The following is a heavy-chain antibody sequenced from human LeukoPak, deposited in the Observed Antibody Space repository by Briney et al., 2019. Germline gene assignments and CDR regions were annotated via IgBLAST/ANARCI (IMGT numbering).Heavy chain of an antibody. D-gene: IGHD3-10*01. J-gene: IGHJ4*02. CDR1: GFTFSSYG. CDR3: ARAPMVRGVPDY. CDR2: ISGTGGST. Sequence: GGSLRLSCAASGFTFSSYGMSWVRQAPGKGLEWVSTISGTGGSTYYADSVKGRFTISRDNAKNSLYLQMNSLRAEDTAVYYCARAPMVRGVPDYWGQGTLVTVSS. V-gene: IGHV3-23*01.